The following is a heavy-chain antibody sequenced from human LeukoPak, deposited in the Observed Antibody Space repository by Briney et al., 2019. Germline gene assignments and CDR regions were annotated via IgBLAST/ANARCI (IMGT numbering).Heavy chain of an antibody. CDR1: GYIFTGYY. D-gene: IGHD3-9*01. CDR3: ARAGFYDILTGVDY. Sequence: ASVTVSFTASGYIFTGYYIHWARQAPGQGLEWMGWINPNSGGTNYAQKFQGRVTMTRDTSISTAYMELSRLRSDDTAVYYCARAGFYDILTGVDYWGQGTLVTVSS. J-gene: IGHJ4*02. CDR2: INPNSGGT. V-gene: IGHV1-2*02.